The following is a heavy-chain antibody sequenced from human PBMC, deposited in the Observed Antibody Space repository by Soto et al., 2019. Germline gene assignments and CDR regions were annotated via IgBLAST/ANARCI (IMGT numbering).Heavy chain of an antibody. Sequence: SLRLSCAASGFTFSSYGMHWVRQAPGKGLEWVAVISYDGSNKYYADSVKGRFTISRDNSKNTLYLQMNSLRAEDTAVYYCAKSIVATIVTLFDYWGQGTLVTVSS. D-gene: IGHD5-12*01. J-gene: IGHJ4*02. CDR1: GFTFSSYG. CDR2: ISYDGSNK. CDR3: AKSIVATIVTLFDY. V-gene: IGHV3-30*18.